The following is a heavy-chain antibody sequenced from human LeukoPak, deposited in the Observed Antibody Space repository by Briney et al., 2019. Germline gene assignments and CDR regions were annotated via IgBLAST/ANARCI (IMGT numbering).Heavy chain of an antibody. Sequence: PGGSLRLSCAASGFTFSSYAMSWVRQAPGKGLEWVSAISGSGGSTYYADSVKGRFTISRDNSKNTLSLQMNSLRAEDTAVYYCAKDSAYSSGWYFDYWGQGTLVTVSS. CDR3: AKDSAYSSGWYFDY. CDR2: ISGSGGST. V-gene: IGHV3-23*01. CDR1: GFTFSSYA. D-gene: IGHD6-19*01. J-gene: IGHJ4*02.